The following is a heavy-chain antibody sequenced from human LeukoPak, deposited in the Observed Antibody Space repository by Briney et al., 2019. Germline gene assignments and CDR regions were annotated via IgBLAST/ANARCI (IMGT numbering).Heavy chain of an antibody. CDR2: ISYDGNNK. CDR1: GFTFSNYG. D-gene: IGHD3-10*01. J-gene: IGHJ4*02. CDR3: ARDLASLRGVIIPSLDY. Sequence: GGSLRLSCAASGFTFSNYGMHWVRQAPGKGLEWVAVISYDGNNKYYADSVKGRFTISRDNSKNTLYLQMNSLRAEDTAVYYCARDLASLRGVIIPSLDYWGQGTLVTVSS. V-gene: IGHV3-30*03.